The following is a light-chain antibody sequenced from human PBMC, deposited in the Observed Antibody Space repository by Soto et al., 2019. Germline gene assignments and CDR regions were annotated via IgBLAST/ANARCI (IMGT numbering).Light chain of an antibody. J-gene: IGLJ3*02. Sequence: QSVLTQPASVSGSPGQSITISCTGTSSDVGGYNYVSWYQQHPGKAPKLLIYEVSNRPSGVSSRFSGSKSGNTASLTISGLQDEDEADYYCTSYTTSSTWVFGGGTKVTVL. CDR3: TSYTTSSTWV. CDR2: EVS. V-gene: IGLV2-14*01. CDR1: SSDVGGYNY.